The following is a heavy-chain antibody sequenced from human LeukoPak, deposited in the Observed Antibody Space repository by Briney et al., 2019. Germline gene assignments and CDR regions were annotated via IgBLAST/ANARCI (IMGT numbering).Heavy chain of an antibody. J-gene: IGHJ4*02. CDR2: ISGSGGST. D-gene: IGHD3-10*01. V-gene: IGHV3-23*01. CDR3: AKEYDSRSYYPY. Sequence: GGSLRLSCAASGFTFSSYGMNWVRQAPGKGLEWVSAISGSGGSTYYADSVKGRFTISRDNSKNTLYLQMNSLRAEDTAVYYCAKEYDSRSYYPYWGQGTLVTVSS. CDR1: GFTFSSYG.